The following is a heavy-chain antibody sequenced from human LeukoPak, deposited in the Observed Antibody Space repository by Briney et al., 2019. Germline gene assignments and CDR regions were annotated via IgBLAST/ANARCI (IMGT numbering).Heavy chain of an antibody. CDR1: GFTFSSYA. CDR2: ISGSGGST. D-gene: IGHD3-22*01. J-gene: IGHJ4*02. Sequence: PGGSLRLSCAASGFTFSSYAMSWVRQAPGKGLEWASAISGSGGSTYYADSVKGRFTISRDNSKNTLYLQMNSLRAEDTAVYYCAKDGLYYDSSGYSYWGQGTLVTVSS. V-gene: IGHV3-23*01. CDR3: AKDGLYYDSSGYSY.